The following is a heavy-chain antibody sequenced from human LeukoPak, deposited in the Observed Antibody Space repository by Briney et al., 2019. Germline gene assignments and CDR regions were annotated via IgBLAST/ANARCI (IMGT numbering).Heavy chain of an antibody. Sequence: GGSLRLSSAASGFTFSSYSMNWVRQAPGKGLEWVSSISSSSSYIYYADSVKGRFTISRDNAKNSLYLQMNRLRAEDTAVYYCARDYDFWSGYDYYYYMDVWGKGTTVTVSS. CDR3: ARDYDFWSGYDYYYYMDV. CDR1: GFTFSSYS. CDR2: ISSSSSYI. V-gene: IGHV3-21*01. D-gene: IGHD3-3*01. J-gene: IGHJ6*03.